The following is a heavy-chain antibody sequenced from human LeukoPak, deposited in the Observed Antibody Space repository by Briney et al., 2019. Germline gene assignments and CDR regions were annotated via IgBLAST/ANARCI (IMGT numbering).Heavy chain of an antibody. V-gene: IGHV3-23*01. Sequence: GGSLRLSCAASGFTFSSYAMSWVRQAPGKGLEWVSAISGSGGSTYYADSVKGRFTISRDNAKNSLYLQMNSLRAEDTAVYYCARDLGYCSSTSCYLGVWFDPWGQGTLVTVSS. J-gene: IGHJ5*02. CDR2: ISGSGGST. CDR3: ARDLGYCSSTSCYLGVWFDP. CDR1: GFTFSSYA. D-gene: IGHD2-2*01.